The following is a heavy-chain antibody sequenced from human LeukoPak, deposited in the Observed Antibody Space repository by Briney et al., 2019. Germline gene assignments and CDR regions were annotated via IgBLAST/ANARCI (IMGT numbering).Heavy chain of an antibody. J-gene: IGHJ4*02. V-gene: IGHV4-59*01. CDR1: GGSISSYY. CDR3: ARLSSGWTRPFDY. D-gene: IGHD6-19*01. CDR2: IYYSGST. Sequence: SETLSLTCTVSGGSISSYYWSWIRQPPGKGLEWIGYIYYSGSTNYNPSLKSRVTISVDTSKNQFSLKLSSVTAADTAVYYCARLSSGWTRPFDYWGQGTLVTVSS.